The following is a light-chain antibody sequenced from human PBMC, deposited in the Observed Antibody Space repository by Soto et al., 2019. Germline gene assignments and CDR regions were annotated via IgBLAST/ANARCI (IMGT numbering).Light chain of an antibody. Sequence: DIQMTQSPSSVSASVGDRVTITCRPSQGINNWLAWYQQKPGKATNLLIYAASHLQSGVPSRFSGSGSGTDFTLTISSLQPEDFAAYYCQQANSFPIAFGQGPRLEIK. V-gene: IGKV1D-12*01. CDR2: AAS. CDR3: QQANSFPIA. J-gene: IGKJ5*01. CDR1: QGINNW.